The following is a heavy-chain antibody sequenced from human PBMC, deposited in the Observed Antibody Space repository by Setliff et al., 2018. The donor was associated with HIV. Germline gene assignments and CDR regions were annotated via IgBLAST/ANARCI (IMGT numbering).Heavy chain of an antibody. D-gene: IGHD1-26*01. CDR2: IIPIFGTT. J-gene: IGHJ6*02. Sequence: SVKVSCKASGGTFSRYAIAWVRQAPGQGLEWMGGIIPIFGTTNYAQKFQGRVTITTDESTSTAYMELSGLRAEDTAVYYCARDANSGSYLGTYYCGMDVWGQGTTVTVSS. V-gene: IGHV1-69*05. CDR3: ARDANSGSYLGTYYCGMDV. CDR1: GGTFSRYA.